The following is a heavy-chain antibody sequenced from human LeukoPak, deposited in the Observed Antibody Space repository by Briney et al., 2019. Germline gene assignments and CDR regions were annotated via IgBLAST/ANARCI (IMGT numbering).Heavy chain of an antibody. CDR2: IYHGGIT. Sequence: PSETLSLTCTVSGDSISSGGYYWSWIRQPPGKGLEWIGHIYHGGITHYNPSLKSRAITSVDRSKNQFSLKLSSVTASDTAVYYCATNSIAAAGNSWFDPWGQGTLVTVSS. V-gene: IGHV4-30-2*01. CDR1: GDSISSGGYY. D-gene: IGHD6-13*01. CDR3: ATNSIAAAGNSWFDP. J-gene: IGHJ5*02.